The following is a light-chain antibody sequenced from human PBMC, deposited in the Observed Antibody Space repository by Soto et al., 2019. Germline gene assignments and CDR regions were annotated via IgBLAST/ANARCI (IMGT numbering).Light chain of an antibody. CDR2: GAS. CDR3: QQYSSSPGT. Sequence: EIVLTQSPGTLSLSPGERATLSCRASQSVSSSYLAWYQQKPGQAPRLLIYGASSRATGIPDRFSGSGSGTDFTLNISRLEPEDFAVYSCQQYSSSPGTFGQGTKAEIK. CDR1: QSVSSSY. J-gene: IGKJ1*01. V-gene: IGKV3-20*01.